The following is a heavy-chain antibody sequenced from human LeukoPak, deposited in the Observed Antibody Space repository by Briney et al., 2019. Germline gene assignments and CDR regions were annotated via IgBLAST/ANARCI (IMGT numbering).Heavy chain of an antibody. J-gene: IGHJ4*02. D-gene: IGHD6-13*01. Sequence: SETLSLTCTVSGGSIRSYYWSWIRQPPGKGLEWIGYIYYSGSTNYNPSLKSRVTISVDTSKNQFSLKLSSVTAADTAVYYCARRPHIAAAGTYFDYWGQGTLVTVSS. CDR3: ARRPHIAAAGTYFDY. CDR1: GGSIRSYY. CDR2: IYYSGST. V-gene: IGHV4-59*01.